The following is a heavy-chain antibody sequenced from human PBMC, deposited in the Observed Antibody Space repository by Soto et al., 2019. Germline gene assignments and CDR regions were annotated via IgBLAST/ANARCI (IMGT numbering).Heavy chain of an antibody. CDR3: ARERYQVLSDGMDV. J-gene: IGHJ6*02. D-gene: IGHD2-2*01. Sequence: GASVKVSCKASGFTFSDYYTHWVREAPGQGLEWMGWLNPKSGGTTYAQKFQGRLTLSRDTSINTAYMELSRLSIDDTALYYCARERYQVLSDGMDVWGQGTTVTVSS. V-gene: IGHV1-2*02. CDR2: LNPKSGGT. CDR1: GFTFSDYY.